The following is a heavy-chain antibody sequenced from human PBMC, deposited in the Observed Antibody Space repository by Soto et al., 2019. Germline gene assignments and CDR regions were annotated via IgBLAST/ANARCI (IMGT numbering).Heavy chain of an antibody. Sequence: TSETLSLTCTVSGGSISSGDYYWSWIRQPPGKGLEWIGYIYYSGSTNYNPSLKSRVTISEDTSKNQFSLKLNSVTAADTAVYYCARGAGYSSGHFYFDYWGQGTLVTVSS. CDR2: IYYSGST. V-gene: IGHV4-30-4*02. CDR1: GGSISSGDYY. J-gene: IGHJ4*02. CDR3: ARGAGYSSGHFYFDY. D-gene: IGHD6-19*01.